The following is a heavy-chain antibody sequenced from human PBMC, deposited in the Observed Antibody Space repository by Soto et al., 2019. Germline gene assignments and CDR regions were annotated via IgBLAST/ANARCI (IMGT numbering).Heavy chain of an antibody. J-gene: IGHJ4*02. D-gene: IGHD3-22*01. CDR1: GGSFSGYY. Sequence: SETLSLTCAVYGGSFSGYYWSWIRQPPGKGLEWIGEINHSGSTNYNPSLKSRVTISVDTSKNQFALKLSSVTAADTAVYYCARGLFHDSSGYLIDYWGQGTLVTVSS. CDR3: ARGLFHDSSGYLIDY. V-gene: IGHV4-34*01. CDR2: INHSGST.